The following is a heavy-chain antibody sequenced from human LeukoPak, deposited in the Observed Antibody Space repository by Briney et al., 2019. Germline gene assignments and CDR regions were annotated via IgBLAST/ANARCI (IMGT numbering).Heavy chain of an antibody. J-gene: IGHJ4*02. CDR2: IYTSGST. Sequence: SETLSLTCTVSGGSISSYYWIWIRQPAGKGLEWIRRIYTSGSTNYHTSLKSRITISVDTSKNQVAQKLSSVTAADTAVYYCARDSKRWLSNDYWGQGTLVTVSS. CDR1: GGSISSYY. D-gene: IGHD5-24*01. CDR3: ARDSKRWLSNDY. V-gene: IGHV4-4*07.